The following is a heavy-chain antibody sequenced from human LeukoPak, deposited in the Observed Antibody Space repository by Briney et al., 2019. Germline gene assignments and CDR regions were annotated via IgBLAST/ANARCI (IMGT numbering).Heavy chain of an antibody. J-gene: IGHJ6*03. CDR3: TITRDGSYYNEWVYYYYYMDV. CDR1: GFTFSGSA. CDR2: IRSKANSYAT. D-gene: IGHD3-10*01. V-gene: IGHV3-73*01. Sequence: PGGSLRLSCAASGFTFSGSAMHWVRQASGKGLEWVGRIRSKANSYATAYAASVKGRFTISRDDSKNTAYLQMNSLKTEDTAVYYCTITRDGSYYNEWVYYYYYMDVWGKGTTVTVSS.